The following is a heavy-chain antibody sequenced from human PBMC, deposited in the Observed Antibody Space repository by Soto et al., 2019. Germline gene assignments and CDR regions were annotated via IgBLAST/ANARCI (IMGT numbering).Heavy chain of an antibody. V-gene: IGHV3-30*18. Sequence: QVQLVESGGGVVQPGRSLRLSCAASGFTFSNYGMHWVRQAPGKGLEWVAVISYHGSDKYYADSVKGRFTISRDNSKNTLYLQMESLRAEDPAGYYCAKDHLTTTVTTVGYWGQGTLVTVSS. CDR3: AKDHLTTTVTTVGY. CDR1: GFTFSNYG. CDR2: ISYHGSDK. J-gene: IGHJ4*02. D-gene: IGHD4-17*01.